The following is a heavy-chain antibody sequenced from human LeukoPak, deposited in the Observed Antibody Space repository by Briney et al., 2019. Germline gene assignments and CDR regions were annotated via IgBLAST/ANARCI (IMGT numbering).Heavy chain of an antibody. CDR1: GFTVSSNY. J-gene: IGHJ3*02. V-gene: IGHV3-48*02. Sequence: GGSLRLSCAASGFTVSSNYMSWVRQAPGKGLEWVSYISSSSSTIYYADSVKGRFTISRDNAKNSLYLQMNSLRDEDTAVYSCARVRYYDTTYEAFDIWGQGTMVTVSS. CDR3: ARVRYYDTTYEAFDI. CDR2: ISSSSSTI. D-gene: IGHD3-22*01.